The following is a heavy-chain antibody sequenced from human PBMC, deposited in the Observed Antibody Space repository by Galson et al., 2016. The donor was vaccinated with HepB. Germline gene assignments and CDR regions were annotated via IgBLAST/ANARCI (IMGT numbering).Heavy chain of an antibody. CDR3: ARFTELLGYFGMDV. Sequence: SETLSLTCTVSGASLGVSGYHWTWIRQTPGKGLEWIGFNYNNDNTNYNPSLKSRVTISLDTSARQFSWILRSVTAADTAIYYCARFTELLGYFGMDVWGQGTTVIVSS. J-gene: IGHJ6*02. D-gene: IGHD1-26*01. CDR1: GASLGVSGYH. CDR2: NYNNDNT. V-gene: IGHV4-61*08.